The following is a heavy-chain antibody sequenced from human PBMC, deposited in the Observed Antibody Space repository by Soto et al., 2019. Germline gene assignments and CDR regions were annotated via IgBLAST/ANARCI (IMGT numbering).Heavy chain of an antibody. CDR2: IYYTGTT. D-gene: IGHD3-9*01. Sequence: SETLSLTCTVSGGSISSYYWSWIRQPPGKGLEWIGYIYYTGTTNYNPSLKSRVTISVDTSKNQFSLKLSSVTAADTAVYYCAREFLTPYYYYGMDVWGQGTTVTVSS. J-gene: IGHJ6*02. CDR1: GGSISSYY. V-gene: IGHV4-59*01. CDR3: AREFLTPYYYYGMDV.